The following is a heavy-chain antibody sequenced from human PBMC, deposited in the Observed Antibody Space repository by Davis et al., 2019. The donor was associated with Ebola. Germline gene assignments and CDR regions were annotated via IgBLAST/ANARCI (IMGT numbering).Heavy chain of an antibody. CDR2: IYPGDSDT. Sequence: GESLKTSCKGSGYSFTSYWIGWVRQMPGKGLEWMGIIYPGDSDTRYSPSFQGHVTISADKSISTAYLQWSSLKASDTAMYYCASLSVRGVIMADYWGQGTLVTVSS. V-gene: IGHV5-51*01. CDR1: GYSFTSYW. J-gene: IGHJ4*02. D-gene: IGHD3-10*01. CDR3: ASLSVRGVIMADY.